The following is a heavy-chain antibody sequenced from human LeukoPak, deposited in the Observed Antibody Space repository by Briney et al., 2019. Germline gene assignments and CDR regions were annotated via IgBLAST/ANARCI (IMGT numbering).Heavy chain of an antibody. D-gene: IGHD3-22*01. J-gene: IGHJ3*02. CDR2: IIPILGIA. Sequence: GSPVKVSCKASGGTFSSYASSWVRQAPGQGLEWMGRIIPILGIANYAQNFQGRVTITADKSTSTAYMELRSLRSEDTAVYYCAIRAHVVSAGAFDIWGQGTMVTVSS. V-gene: IGHV1-69*04. CDR1: GGTFSSYA. CDR3: AIRAHVVSAGAFDI.